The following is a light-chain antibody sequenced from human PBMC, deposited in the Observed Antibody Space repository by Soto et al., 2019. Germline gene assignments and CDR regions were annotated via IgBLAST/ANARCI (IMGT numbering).Light chain of an antibody. J-gene: IGKJ4*01. CDR2: AAS. Sequence: DIQMTQSPSSLSASVGDRVTITCRASQSISSYLNWYQQKPGKAPKLLIYAASSLQSGDPSRFSGSGSGTDFTLPISRLQPEDFATYYCQQSYSTPLTFGGGTKVEIK. CDR1: QSISSY. CDR3: QQSYSTPLT. V-gene: IGKV1-39*01.